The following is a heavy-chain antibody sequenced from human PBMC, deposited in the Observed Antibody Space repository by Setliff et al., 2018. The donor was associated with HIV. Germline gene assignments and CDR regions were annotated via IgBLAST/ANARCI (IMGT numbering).Heavy chain of an antibody. D-gene: IGHD3-22*01. Sequence: GASVKVSCKASGYTFTDYYIHWVRQAPGQALEWMGWVNPRSGVTNYVEKFQGRVTMTRDTSITTAYMELHRLRSDDSAVYFCARDVWACTMTVVLFASYFDYWGQGALVTVSS. CDR1: GYTFTDYY. CDR2: VNPRSGVT. J-gene: IGHJ4*02. V-gene: IGHV1-2*02. CDR3: ARDVWACTMTVVLFASYFDY.